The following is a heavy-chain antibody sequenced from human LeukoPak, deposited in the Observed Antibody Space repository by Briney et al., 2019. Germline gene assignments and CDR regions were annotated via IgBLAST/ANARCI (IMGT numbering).Heavy chain of an antibody. CDR2: IYTSGST. CDR1: GGSISYFY. Sequence: SETLSLTCTVSGGSISYFYWSWIRQPAGKGLEWIGRIYTSGSTNYNPSLKSRVTMSVDTSKKQFSLKLSSVTAADTAVYYCARVGPYIEVDPWGQGTLVIVSS. CDR3: ARVGPYIEVDP. D-gene: IGHD5-12*01. V-gene: IGHV4-4*07. J-gene: IGHJ5*02.